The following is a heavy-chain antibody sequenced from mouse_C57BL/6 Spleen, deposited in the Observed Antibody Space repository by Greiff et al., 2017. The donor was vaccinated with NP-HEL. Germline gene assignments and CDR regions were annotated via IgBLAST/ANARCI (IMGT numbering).Heavy chain of an antibody. D-gene: IGHD2-5*01. V-gene: IGHV5-4*01. CDR2: ISDGGSYT. CDR3: ARDGTIYYSKRDYFDY. J-gene: IGHJ2*01. CDR1: GFTFSSYA. Sequence: DVMLVESGGGLVKPGGSLKLSCAASGFTFSSYAMSWVRQTPEKRLEWVATISDGGSYTYYPDNVKGRFTISRDNAKNNLYLQMSHLKSEDTAMYYSARDGTIYYSKRDYFDYWGQGTTLTVSS.